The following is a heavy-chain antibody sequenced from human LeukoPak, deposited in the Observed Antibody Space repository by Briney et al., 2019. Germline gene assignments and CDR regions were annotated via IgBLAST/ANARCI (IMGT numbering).Heavy chain of an antibody. CDR3: ASSPKYYYDSSGYYYAD. V-gene: IGHV7-4-1*02. D-gene: IGHD3-22*01. Sequence: ASVKVSCKASGYTFTSYAMNWVRQAPGQGLEWMGWINTNTGNPTYAQGFTGRFVFSLDTSVSTAYQQISSLKAEDTAVYYCASSPKYYYDSSGYYYADWGQGTLDTVSS. CDR1: GYTFTSYA. J-gene: IGHJ4*02. CDR2: INTNTGNP.